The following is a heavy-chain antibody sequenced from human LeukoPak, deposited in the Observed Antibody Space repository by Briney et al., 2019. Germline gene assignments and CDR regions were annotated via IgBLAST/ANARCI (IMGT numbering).Heavy chain of an antibody. V-gene: IGHV3-64*01. Sequence: GGSLRLSCAASGFTFSSYATHWVRQAPGKGLEYVSAISSNGGSTYYANSVKGRFTISRDNSKNTLYLQMGSLRAEDMAVYYCARSPGEVVNPEYAFDIWRQGTMVTVSS. CDR3: ARSPGEVVNPEYAFDI. CDR2: ISSNGGST. J-gene: IGHJ3*02. CDR1: GFTFSSYA. D-gene: IGHD3-10*01.